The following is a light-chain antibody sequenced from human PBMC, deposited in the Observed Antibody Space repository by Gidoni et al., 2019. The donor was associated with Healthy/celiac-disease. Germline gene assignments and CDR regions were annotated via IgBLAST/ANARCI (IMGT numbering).Light chain of an antibody. J-gene: IGKJ2*01. CDR3: QQSYSSPYT. CDR2: AAS. CDR1: QSISSY. Sequence: DIQMTQSPSSLSASVGDRVTLHCRASQSISSYLNWYQQKPGKAPKLLIYAASSWQSGVPSRFSGSGSGTEFTLTISSLQSEDFATYYCQQSYSSPYTFGQGTKLEIK. V-gene: IGKV1-39*01.